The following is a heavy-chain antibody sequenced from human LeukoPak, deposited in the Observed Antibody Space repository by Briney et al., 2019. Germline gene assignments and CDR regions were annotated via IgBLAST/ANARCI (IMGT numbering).Heavy chain of an antibody. CDR2: IYYTRTT. CDR3: ARDGYGGVDY. D-gene: IGHD5-12*01. J-gene: IGHJ4*02. CDR1: GGSITSRSYH. Sequence: SETLSLTCTVSGGSITSRSYHWGWIRQPPGKGLEWIGSIYYTRTTYYNPSLKSRVSIFVDTSKNQFSLKLNSVTAADAAVYYCARDGYGGVDYWGQGTLVTVSS. V-gene: IGHV4-39*07.